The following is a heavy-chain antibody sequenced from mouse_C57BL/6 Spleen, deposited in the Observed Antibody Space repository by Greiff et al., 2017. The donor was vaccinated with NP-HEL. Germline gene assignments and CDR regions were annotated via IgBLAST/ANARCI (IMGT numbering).Heavy chain of an antibody. CDR3: APIYYDYSWFAY. CDR1: GYTFTSYG. Sequence: VKLMESGAELARPGASVKLSCKASGYTFTSYGISWVKQRTGQGLEWIGEIYPRSGNTYYNEKFKGKATLTADKSSSTAYMELRSLTSEDSAVYFCAPIYYDYSWFAYWGQGTLVTVSA. D-gene: IGHD2-4*01. V-gene: IGHV1-81*01. J-gene: IGHJ3*01. CDR2: IYPRSGNT.